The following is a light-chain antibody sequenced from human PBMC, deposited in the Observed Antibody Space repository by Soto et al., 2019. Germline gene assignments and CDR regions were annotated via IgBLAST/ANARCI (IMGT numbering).Light chain of an antibody. CDR3: SSYTNSGTYV. Sequence: QSVLTQPASVSGSPGQSITISCTGTSSDVGSYNYVSWYQQDPGKAPKLIFYDVSNRPSGVSDRFSVSKSGNTASLTISNLQAEYEAAYYCSSYTNSGTYVFGTGPKVTV. CDR2: DVS. J-gene: IGLJ1*01. CDR1: SSDVGSYNY. V-gene: IGLV2-14*01.